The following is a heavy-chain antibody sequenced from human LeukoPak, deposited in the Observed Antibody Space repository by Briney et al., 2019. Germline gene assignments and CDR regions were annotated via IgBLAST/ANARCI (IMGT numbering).Heavy chain of an antibody. D-gene: IGHD1-20*01. CDR3: AKAVNWNCDY. CDR2: ISGSGGST. CDR1: GFTFSSYA. Sequence: GMSLRLSCAASGFTFSSYAMSWVRQAPGKGLEWVSAISGSGGSTYYADSVKGRFTISRDNSKDTLYLQMNSLRAEDTAVYYCAKAVNWNCDYWGQGTLVTVSS. V-gene: IGHV3-23*01. J-gene: IGHJ4*02.